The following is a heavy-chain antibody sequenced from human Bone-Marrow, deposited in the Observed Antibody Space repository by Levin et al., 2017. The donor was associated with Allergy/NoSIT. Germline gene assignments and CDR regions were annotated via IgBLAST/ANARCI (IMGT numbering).Heavy chain of an antibody. CDR3: ARASGVLRFFLANMDV. CDR2: INPSGGST. Sequence: ASVKVSCKASGYTFTSYYMHWVRQAPGQGLEWMGIINPSGGSTSYAQKFQGRVTMTRDTSTSTVYMELSSLRSEDTAVYYCARASGVLRFFLANMDVWGQGTTVTVSS. J-gene: IGHJ6*02. V-gene: IGHV1-46*01. CDR1: GYTFTSYY. D-gene: IGHD3-3*01.